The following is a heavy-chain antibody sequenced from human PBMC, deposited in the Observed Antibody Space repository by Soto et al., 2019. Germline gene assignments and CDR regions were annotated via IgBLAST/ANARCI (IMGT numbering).Heavy chain of an antibody. J-gene: IGHJ3*02. CDR1: GGPVSSGAYY. V-gene: IGHV4-31*03. CDR3: ARARLRAVYAFDI. D-gene: IGHD5-12*01. Sequence: PSETLYLTCTVFGGPVSSGAYYWSWLRQRPGKGLEWIGYIYYSGSTYYSPSLKSRLSISFDTSNNQFSLRLSSVTAADTAMYYCARARLRAVYAFDIWGQGTMVTVSS. CDR2: IYYSGST.